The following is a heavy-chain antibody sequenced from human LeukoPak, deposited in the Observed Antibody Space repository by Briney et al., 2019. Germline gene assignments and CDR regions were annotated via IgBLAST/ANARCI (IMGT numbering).Heavy chain of an antibody. CDR1: GGSISSSSYY. Sequence: SETLSLTCTVSGGSISSSSYYWGWIRQPPGKGLEWFGSIYYSGSTYYNPSLKSRVTISVDTSKNQFSLKLSSVTAADTAVYYCARLGRSYYLDYWGQGTLVTVSS. V-gene: IGHV4-39*01. CDR2: IYYSGST. J-gene: IGHJ4*02. CDR3: ARLGRSYYLDY. D-gene: IGHD1-26*01.